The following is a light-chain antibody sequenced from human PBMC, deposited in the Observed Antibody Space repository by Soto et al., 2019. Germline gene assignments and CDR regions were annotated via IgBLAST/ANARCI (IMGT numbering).Light chain of an antibody. V-gene: IGKV3-11*01. Sequence: EIVMTQSPVTLSVSPGERATLSCRASQNISRSLAWYQQKPGQAPRLLIYDASNRATGIPARFSGSGSGTDFILTISSLEPEDSGVYYCQQRNDWVTFGGGTKVDIK. CDR2: DAS. CDR3: QQRNDWVT. J-gene: IGKJ4*01. CDR1: QNISRS.